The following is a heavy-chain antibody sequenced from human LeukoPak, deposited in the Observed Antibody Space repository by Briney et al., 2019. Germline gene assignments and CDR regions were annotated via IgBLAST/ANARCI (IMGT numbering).Heavy chain of an antibody. J-gene: IGHJ2*01. Sequence: SETLSLTCAVSGGSISSYYWSWIRQPPGKGLEWIGYIYYSGSTNYNPSLKSRVTISVDTSKNQFSLKLSSVTAADTAVYYCAREAAATSLWGRGTLVTVSS. CDR3: AREAAATSL. CDR2: IYYSGST. D-gene: IGHD6-25*01. CDR1: GGSISSYY. V-gene: IGHV4-59*01.